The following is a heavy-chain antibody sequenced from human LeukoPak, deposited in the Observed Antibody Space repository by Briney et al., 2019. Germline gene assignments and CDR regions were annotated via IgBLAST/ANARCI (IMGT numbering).Heavy chain of an antibody. V-gene: IGHV4-39*01. CDR1: GGSISSSSYY. J-gene: IGHJ6*03. CDR3: ARQASDYFYYYMDV. CDR2: IYYSGTT. Sequence: SETLSLTCTVTGGSISSSSYYWGWIRQPPGKGLEWIGSIYYSGTTSYNPSLESRVTISEDTSKNQFSLMLRSVTAADTAVYFCARQASDYFYYYMDVWGKGTTVTVSS.